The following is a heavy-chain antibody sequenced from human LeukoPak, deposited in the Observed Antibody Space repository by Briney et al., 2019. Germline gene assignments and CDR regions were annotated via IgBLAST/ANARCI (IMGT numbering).Heavy chain of an antibody. CDR3: ARDNGFYFVAGTFDY. Sequence: GGSLRLSCAASGFTFSSYAMHWVRQAPGKGLEWVAVISYDGSNKYYADSVKGRFTISRDNSKNTLYLQMNSLRAEDTTVYYCARDNGFYFVAGTFDYWGQGTLVTVSS. D-gene: IGHD6-19*01. J-gene: IGHJ4*02. V-gene: IGHV3-30*04. CDR2: ISYDGSNK. CDR1: GFTFSSYA.